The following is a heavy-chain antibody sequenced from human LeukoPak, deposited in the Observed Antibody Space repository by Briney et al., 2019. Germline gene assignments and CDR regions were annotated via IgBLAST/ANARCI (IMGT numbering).Heavy chain of an antibody. CDR2: IFYSGKT. Sequence: SETLSLTCTVSNGSMTSDSYYWAWVRQPPGKGLEWIGTIFYSGKTYYSASLKSRVTVSLDTSKKNFSLRLSSVTAADTAVYYCARLWIVATWFDAWGQGALVTISS. J-gene: IGHJ5*02. V-gene: IGHV4-39*02. D-gene: IGHD2-2*03. CDR3: ARLWIVATWFDA. CDR1: NGSMTSDSYY.